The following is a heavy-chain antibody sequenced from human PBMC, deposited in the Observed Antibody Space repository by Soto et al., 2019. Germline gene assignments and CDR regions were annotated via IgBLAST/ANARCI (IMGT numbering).Heavy chain of an antibody. D-gene: IGHD6-25*01. CDR3: AGSVEDRPLYYYYYMDV. CDR2: INPSGGST. Sequence: QVQLVQSGAEVKKPGASVKVSCKASGYTFTSYYMHWVRQAPGQGLEWMGIINPSGGSTSYAQKFQGRVTMPRDTSTSTVYMELSSLRSEDTAVYYCAGSVEDRPLYYYYYMDVWGKGTTVTVSS. J-gene: IGHJ6*03. CDR1: GYTFTSYY. V-gene: IGHV1-46*01.